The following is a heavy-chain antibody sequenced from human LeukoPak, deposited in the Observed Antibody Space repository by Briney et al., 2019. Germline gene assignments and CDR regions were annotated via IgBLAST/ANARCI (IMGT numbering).Heavy chain of an antibody. D-gene: IGHD6-13*01. V-gene: IGHV1-69*13. CDR2: IIPIFGTA. CDR1: GGTFSSYA. CDR3: ARAGYSSSWYHDY. Sequence: HWASVKVSCKASGGTFSSYAISWVRQAPGQGLEWMGGIIPIFGTANYAQKFQGRVTTTADESTSTAYMELSSLRSEDTAVYYCARAGYSSSWYHDYWGQGTLVTVSS. J-gene: IGHJ4*02.